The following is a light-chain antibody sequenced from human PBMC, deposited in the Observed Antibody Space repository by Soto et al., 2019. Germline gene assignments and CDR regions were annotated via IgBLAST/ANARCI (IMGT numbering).Light chain of an antibody. CDR3: QQSYSMPLT. CDR2: TTS. V-gene: IGKV1-39*01. CDR1: QSIRTF. J-gene: IGKJ4*01. Sequence: DIQMTQSPSSLSASVGDRVTIPCRASQSIRTFLNWYQLKPGKAPKLLIYTTSNLQSGVPSRFSGSGSGTDFTLTISSLQPEDVATYYCQQSYSMPLTFGGGTKVEIK.